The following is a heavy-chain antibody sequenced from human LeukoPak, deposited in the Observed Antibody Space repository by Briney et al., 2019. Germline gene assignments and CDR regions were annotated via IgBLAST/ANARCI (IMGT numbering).Heavy chain of an antibody. V-gene: IGHV4-59*01. CDR1: GGSISSYY. CDR2: IYTSGST. D-gene: IGHD5-18*01. J-gene: IGHJ4*02. Sequence: PSETLSLTCTVSGGSISSYYWSWIRQPPGKGLEWIGYIYTSGSTNYNPSLKSRVTISVDTSKNQFSPKLSSVTAADTAVYYCAREGGTAMVPYYYFDYWGQGTLVTVSS. CDR3: AREGGTAMVPYYYFDY.